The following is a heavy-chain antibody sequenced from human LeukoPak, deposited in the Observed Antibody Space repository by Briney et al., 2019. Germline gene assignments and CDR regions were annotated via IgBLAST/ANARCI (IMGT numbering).Heavy chain of an antibody. V-gene: IGHV1-46*01. J-gene: IGHJ6*03. CDR2: INPSGGST. CDR3: ATRDCSGGSCYGAYYYYMDV. Sequence: GASAKVSCKASGYTFTSYYMHWVRQAPGQGLEWMGIINPSGGSTSYAQKFQGRVTMTRDTSTSTVYMELSSLRPEDTAVYYCATRDCSGGSCYGAYYYYMDVWGKGTTVTIS. CDR1: GYTFTSYY. D-gene: IGHD2-15*01.